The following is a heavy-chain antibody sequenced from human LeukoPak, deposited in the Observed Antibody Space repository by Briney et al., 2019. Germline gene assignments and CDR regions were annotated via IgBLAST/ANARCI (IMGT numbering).Heavy chain of an antibody. CDR3: ARRAPSHDFDY. CDR1: GFTFSSYG. J-gene: IGHJ4*02. CDR2: ISYDGSNK. V-gene: IGHV3-30*03. Sequence: GGSLRLSCAASGFTFSSYGMHWVRQAPGKGLEWVAVISYDGSNKYYADSVKGRFTISRDNAKNSLYLLMNSLRAEDTAVYYCARRAPSHDFDYWGQGTLVTVSS.